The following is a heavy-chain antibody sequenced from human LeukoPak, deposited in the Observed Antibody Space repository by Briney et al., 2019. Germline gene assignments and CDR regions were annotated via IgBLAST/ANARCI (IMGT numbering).Heavy chain of an antibody. Sequence: SVKVSCKASGGTFSSYAISWVRQAPGQGLEWMGGIIPIFGTADYAQKFQGGVTITADESTSTAYMELSSLRSEDTAVYYCARDLASYYYDSSGYSLPGYWGQGTLVTVSS. CDR2: IIPIFGTA. CDR3: ARDLASYYYDSSGYSLPGY. CDR1: GGTFSSYA. D-gene: IGHD3-22*01. J-gene: IGHJ4*02. V-gene: IGHV1-69*13.